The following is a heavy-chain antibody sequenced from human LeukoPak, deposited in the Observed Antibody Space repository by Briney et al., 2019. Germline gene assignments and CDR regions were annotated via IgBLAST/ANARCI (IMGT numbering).Heavy chain of an antibody. D-gene: IGHD5-18*01. CDR2: IYYSGST. Sequence: SETLSLTCTVSGGSITSNYWSWIRQPPGKGLEWIGYIYYSGSTNYNPSLKSRVTISVDTSKNQFSLKLTSVTAADTAVYYCARLRVRGYGYGPWEGPTWLDYWGQGTLVTVSS. J-gene: IGHJ4*02. CDR1: GGSITSNY. V-gene: IGHV4-59*01. CDR3: ARLRVRGYGYGPWEGPTWLDY.